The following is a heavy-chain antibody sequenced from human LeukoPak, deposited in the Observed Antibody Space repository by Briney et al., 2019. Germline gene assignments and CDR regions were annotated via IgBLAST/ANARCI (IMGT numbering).Heavy chain of an antibody. Sequence: SETLSLTCAVYGGSFSGYYWSWIRQPPGKGLEWIGEINHSGSTNYNPSLKSRVTISVDTSKNQFSLKLSSVTAADTAVYYCAGDTAMGLFGYWGQGTLVTVSS. D-gene: IGHD5-18*01. V-gene: IGHV4-34*01. J-gene: IGHJ4*02. CDR1: GGSFSGYY. CDR2: INHSGST. CDR3: AGDTAMGLFGY.